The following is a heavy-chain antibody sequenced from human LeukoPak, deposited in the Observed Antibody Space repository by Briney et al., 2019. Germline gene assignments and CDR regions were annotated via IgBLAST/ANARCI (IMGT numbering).Heavy chain of an antibody. CDR2: IIPIFGTA. D-gene: IGHD6-6*01. Sequence: SVKVSCKASGYTFTGYYIHWVRQAPGQGLEWMGGIIPIFGTANYAQKFQGRVTITADESTSTAYMELSSLRSEDTAVYYCAKRIAAEIDYWGQGTLVTVSS. CDR1: GYTFTGYY. CDR3: AKRIAAEIDY. V-gene: IGHV1-69*13. J-gene: IGHJ4*02.